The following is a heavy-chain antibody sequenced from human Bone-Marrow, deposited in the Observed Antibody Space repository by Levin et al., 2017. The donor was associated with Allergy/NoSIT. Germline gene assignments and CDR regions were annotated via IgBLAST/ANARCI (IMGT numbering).Heavy chain of an antibody. V-gene: IGHV3-30*02. CDR3: AREGFDP. Sequence: GGSLRLSCTASGFTFRNYGMHWVRQAPGKGLDWVSYIRYDDTNKYYADSVRGRFTISRDDSTNTLYLQMSSLRAEDTAVYYCAREGFDPWGQGTLVTVSS. CDR1: GFTFRNYG. CDR2: IRYDDTNK. J-gene: IGHJ5*02.